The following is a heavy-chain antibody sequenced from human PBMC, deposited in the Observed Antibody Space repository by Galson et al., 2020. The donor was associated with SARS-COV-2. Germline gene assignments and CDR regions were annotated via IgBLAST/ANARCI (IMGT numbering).Heavy chain of an antibody. CDR1: GGSISSSSYY. Sequence: SATLSLTCTVSGGSISSSSYYWGWIRQPPGKGLEWIGSLYYSGSNYYNPSLKSRVTISVDTSKNQFSLKLSSVTAADTAVYYCARMTYYYDSSGPDDAFEIWGQGTMVTFSS. V-gene: IGHV4-39*01. J-gene: IGHJ3*02. D-gene: IGHD3-22*01. CDR2: LYYSGSN. CDR3: ARMTYYYDSSGPDDAFEI.